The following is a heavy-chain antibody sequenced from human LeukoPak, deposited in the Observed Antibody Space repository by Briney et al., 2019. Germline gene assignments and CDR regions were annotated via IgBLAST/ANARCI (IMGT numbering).Heavy chain of an antibody. CDR3: ARGGHSSSWYKDY. V-gene: IGHV4-34*01. J-gene: IGHJ4*02. CDR1: GGSFSGYY. Sequence: PSETLSLTCAVYGGSFSGYYWSWIRQPPGKGLEWIGEINHSGSTNYNPSLKSRVTISVDTSKNQFSLKLSSVTAADTAVYYCARGGHSSSWYKDYWGQGTLVTVSS. CDR2: INHSGST. D-gene: IGHD6-13*01.